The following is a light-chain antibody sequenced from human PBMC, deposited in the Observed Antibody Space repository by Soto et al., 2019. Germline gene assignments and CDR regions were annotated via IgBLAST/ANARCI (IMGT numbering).Light chain of an antibody. J-gene: IGKJ4*01. CDR2: GAS. V-gene: IGKV3-15*01. Sequence: EIVMTQSPVALSVSPGEGATLSCRASQNINSNLAWYQQKPGQAPRLLIHGASTRATGIPARFSGSGSGTEFTLTISSLQSEDFAVYYCQQYNNWPPLTFGGGTKVEIK. CDR1: QNINSN. CDR3: QQYNNWPPLT.